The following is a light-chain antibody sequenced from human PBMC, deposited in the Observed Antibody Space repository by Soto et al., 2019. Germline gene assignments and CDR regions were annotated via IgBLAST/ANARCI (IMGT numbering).Light chain of an antibody. CDR1: SSDVGGYNY. V-gene: IGLV2-14*01. Sequence: QSALTQPASVSGSPGQSITISCTGTSSDVGGYNYVSWYQQPPGKAPKLMIYEVSNRPSGVSNRFSGSKSGNTASLTISGLQAEDDADYYCSSYTSRSTRVFGTGTKLTVL. CDR3: SSYTSRSTRV. CDR2: EVS. J-gene: IGLJ1*01.